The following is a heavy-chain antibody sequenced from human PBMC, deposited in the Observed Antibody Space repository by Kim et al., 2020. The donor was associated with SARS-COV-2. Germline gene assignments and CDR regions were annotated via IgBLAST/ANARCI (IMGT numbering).Heavy chain of an antibody. D-gene: IGHD3-10*01. CDR3: ARLYYGSGSSPFDY. V-gene: IGHV2-70*01. Sequence: STSLKTRLIISKDTSKNQVVLTMTNMDPVDTATYYCARLYYGSGSSPFDYWGQGTLVTVSS. J-gene: IGHJ4*02.